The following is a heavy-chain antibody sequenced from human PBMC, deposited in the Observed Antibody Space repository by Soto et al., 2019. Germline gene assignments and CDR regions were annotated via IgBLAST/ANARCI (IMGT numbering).Heavy chain of an antibody. Sequence: GGSLRLSCAASGFTFSSYGMHWVRQAPGKGLEWVAVIWYDGSNKYYADSVKGRFTISRDNSKNTLYLQMNSLRAEDTAVYYCARGGSGSYRYYYYYGMDVWGQGTTVTVSS. D-gene: IGHD3-10*01. CDR3: ARGGSGSYRYYYYYGMDV. CDR1: GFTFSSYG. CDR2: IWYDGSNK. J-gene: IGHJ6*02. V-gene: IGHV3-33*01.